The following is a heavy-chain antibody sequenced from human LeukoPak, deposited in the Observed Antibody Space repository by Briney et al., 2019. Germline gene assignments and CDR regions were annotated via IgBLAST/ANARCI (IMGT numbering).Heavy chain of an antibody. Sequence: ASVKVSCKASGRTFSSYAISWVRQAPGQGLEWMGIINPSGGSTSYAQKFQGRVTMTRDTSTSTVYMELSSLRSEDTAVYYCARVGPNYYDSSGYYSFDYWGQGTLVTVSS. CDR1: GRTFSSYA. CDR2: INPSGGST. V-gene: IGHV1-46*01. D-gene: IGHD3-22*01. J-gene: IGHJ4*02. CDR3: ARVGPNYYDSSGYYSFDY.